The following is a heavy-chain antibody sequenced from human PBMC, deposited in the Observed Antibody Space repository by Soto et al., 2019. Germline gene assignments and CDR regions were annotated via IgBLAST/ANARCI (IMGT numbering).Heavy chain of an antibody. Sequence: GASVKVSCKASGYTFTSYAMHWVRQAPGQRLEWMGWINAGNGNTKYSQKFQGRVTITRDTSASAAYMELSSLRSEDTAVYYCARDRNVRDIVVVPAAMRPPMTTFYGMDVWGQGTTVTVSS. J-gene: IGHJ6*02. D-gene: IGHD2-2*01. V-gene: IGHV1-3*01. CDR2: INAGNGNT. CDR3: ARDRNVRDIVVVPAAMRPPMTTFYGMDV. CDR1: GYTFTSYA.